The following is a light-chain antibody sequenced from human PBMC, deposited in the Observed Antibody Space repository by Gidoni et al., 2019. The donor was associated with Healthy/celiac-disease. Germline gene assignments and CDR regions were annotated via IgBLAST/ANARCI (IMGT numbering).Light chain of an antibody. J-gene: IGLJ7*01. CDR2: EVS. Sequence: QSALTQPASVSGSPGQSITISCTGTSSYVGGYNYVSWYQQTPGKAPKRMIYEVSNRPSGVSNRFSGSKSGNTASLTISGLQAEDEADYYCSSYTSSSTLVFGGGTQLTVL. CDR3: SSYTSSSTLV. CDR1: SSYVGGYNY. V-gene: IGLV2-14*01.